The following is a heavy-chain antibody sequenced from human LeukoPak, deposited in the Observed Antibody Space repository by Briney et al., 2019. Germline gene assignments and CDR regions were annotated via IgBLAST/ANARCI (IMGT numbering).Heavy chain of an antibody. CDR3: AKDQGDYGDHN. D-gene: IGHD4-17*01. J-gene: IGHJ4*02. CDR2: IWYDGSNK. Sequence: PGGSLRLSCAASGFTFSSYGMHWVRQAPGKGLEWVAVIWYDGSNKYYADSVKGRFTISRDNSKNTLYLQMNSLRAEDTAVYYCAKDQGDYGDHNWGQGTLVTVSS. V-gene: IGHV3-33*06. CDR1: GFTFSSYG.